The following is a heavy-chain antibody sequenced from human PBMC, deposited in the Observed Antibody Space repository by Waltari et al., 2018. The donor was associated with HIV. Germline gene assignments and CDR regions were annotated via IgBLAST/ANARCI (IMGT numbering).Heavy chain of an antibody. CDR1: GGSLSSSSYY. CDR2: IHYSGST. Sequence: QLQLQESGPGLVKPSETLSLTCTVSGGSLSSSSYYWGWIRQPPGKGLEWIGGIHYSGSTYYNPSLKSRVTISVDTSKNQFSLKLSSVTATDTAVYYCARAVQGYCSGGSCENYFDYWGQGTLVTVSS. V-gene: IGHV4-39*01. J-gene: IGHJ4*02. CDR3: ARAVQGYCSGGSCENYFDY. D-gene: IGHD2-15*01.